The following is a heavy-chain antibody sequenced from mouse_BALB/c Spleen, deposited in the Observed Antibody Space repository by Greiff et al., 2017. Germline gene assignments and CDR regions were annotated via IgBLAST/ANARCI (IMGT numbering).Heavy chain of an antibody. D-gene: IGHD1-1*01. CDR3: ARNWNYCGSSYWFAY. CDR1: GFSLTSYG. Sequence: VKLMESGPGLVQPSQSLSITCTVSGFSLTSYGVHWVRQSPGKGLEWLGVIWSGGSTDYNAAFISRLSISKDNSKSQVFFKMNSLQADDTAIYYCARNWNYCGSSYWFAYWGQGTLVTVSA. V-gene: IGHV2-4-1*01. CDR2: IWSGGST. J-gene: IGHJ3*01.